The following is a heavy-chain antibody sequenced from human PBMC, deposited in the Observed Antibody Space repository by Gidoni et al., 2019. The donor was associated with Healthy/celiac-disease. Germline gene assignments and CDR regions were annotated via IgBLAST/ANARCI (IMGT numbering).Heavy chain of an antibody. CDR2: ISGSGGST. CDR1: GFTFSSYA. D-gene: IGHD6-19*01. CDR3: ANAESGWFHFDY. Sequence: EVQLLESGGGLVQPGGSLRLSCAASGFTFSSYAMSWVRQAPGKGLEWVSAISGSGGSTYYADSVKGRFTISRDNSKNTLYLQMNSLRAEDTAVYYCANAESGWFHFDYWGQGTLVTVSS. J-gene: IGHJ4*02. V-gene: IGHV3-23*01.